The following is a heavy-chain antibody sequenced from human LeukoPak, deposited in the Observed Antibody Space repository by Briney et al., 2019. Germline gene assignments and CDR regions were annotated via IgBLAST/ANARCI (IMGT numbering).Heavy chain of an antibody. CDR2: ISGSGGGT. Sequence: PGGSLRLSCAASGFIFGSYGMSWVRQAPGKGLEWVSGISGSGGGTYYADSVKGRFTISRDNSRNTVSLQMNYLRAEDTAVYYCAKSPLYAQYWYFDLWGRGTLVTVSS. CDR1: GFIFGSYG. CDR3: AKSPLYAQYWYFDL. D-gene: IGHD2-8*01. V-gene: IGHV3-23*01. J-gene: IGHJ2*01.